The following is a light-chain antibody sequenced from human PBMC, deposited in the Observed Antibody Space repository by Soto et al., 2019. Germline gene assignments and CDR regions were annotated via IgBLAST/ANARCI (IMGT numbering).Light chain of an antibody. V-gene: IGKV3-20*01. CDR3: HQFGNSPQT. Sequence: EIVLTQSPGTLSLSPGERATLSCRASQNITSSHIAWYQQKPGQAPRLLIYGPSSRATGIPDRFSGSGSGTDFTLSITGLEPEDFAGYYCHQFGNSPQTFGHGTKVEVK. CDR1: QNITSSH. J-gene: IGKJ1*01. CDR2: GPS.